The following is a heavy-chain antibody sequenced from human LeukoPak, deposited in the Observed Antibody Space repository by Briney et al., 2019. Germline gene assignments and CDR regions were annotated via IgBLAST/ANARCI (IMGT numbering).Heavy chain of an antibody. CDR1: RGTFSRHE. V-gene: IGHV1-69*13. CDR3: ARDFTSEDAFDI. CDR2: IIPIPRTA. Sequence: GASVKVSCKPPRGTFSRHEISGVRPAPGQGLEWMGGIIPIPRTAKYAQNFQGRVTITADESTSTVYMELRSLRSDDTAVYYCARDFTSEDAFDIWGQGTLVTVSS. D-gene: IGHD1-14*01. J-gene: IGHJ3*02.